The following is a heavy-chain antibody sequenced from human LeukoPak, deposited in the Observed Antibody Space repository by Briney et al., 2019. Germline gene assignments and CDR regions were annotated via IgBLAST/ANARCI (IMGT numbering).Heavy chain of an antibody. V-gene: IGHV5-51*01. CDR1: GYSFTSYW. CDR2: IYPGDSDT. D-gene: IGHD3-22*01. CDR3: VRIEGYCYDSREDTDAFDI. Sequence: GESLKISCKGSGYSFTSYWIGWVRQMPGKGLEWMGIIYPGDSDTRYSPSFQGQVTISADKSISTAYLQWSSLKASDTAMYYCVRIEGYCYDSREDTDAFDIWGQGTMVTVSS. J-gene: IGHJ3*02.